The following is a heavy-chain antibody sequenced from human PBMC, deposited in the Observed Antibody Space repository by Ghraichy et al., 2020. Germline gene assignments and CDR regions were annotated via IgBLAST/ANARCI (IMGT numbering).Heavy chain of an antibody. V-gene: IGHV3-7*03. J-gene: IGHJ4*02. CDR2: INQDGSEE. D-gene: IGHD3-22*01. Sequence: LSLTCAASGFFFRTNWMTWVRQAPGKGLEWVATINQDGSEEYYVDSVEGRFTISRDNARNSLYLQMNTLTPEDTAIYYCGSGYYHPTDIWGQGTLVTVSS. CDR1: GFFFRTNW. CDR3: GSGYYHPTDI.